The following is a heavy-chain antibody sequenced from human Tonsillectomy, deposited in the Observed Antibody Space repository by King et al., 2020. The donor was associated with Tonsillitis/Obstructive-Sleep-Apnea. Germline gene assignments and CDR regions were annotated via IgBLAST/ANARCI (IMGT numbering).Heavy chain of an antibody. CDR1: GFTFSTYA. CDR3: AKGGYCMGGSCYGFS. D-gene: IGHD2-15*01. CDR2: ISGSGGTT. Sequence: DVQLVESGGGLVQPGGSLRLSCAASGFTFSTYAMSWVRQAPGKGLEWVSAISGSGGTTYYADSVKGRFTISRDNSKNTLYLQMNSLRAEDTAVYYCAKGGYCMGGSCYGFSWGQGNLVTVSS. V-gene: IGHV3-23*04. J-gene: IGHJ5*02.